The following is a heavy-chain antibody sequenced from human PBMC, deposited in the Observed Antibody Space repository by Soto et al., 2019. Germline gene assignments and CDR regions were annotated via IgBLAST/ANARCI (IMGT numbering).Heavy chain of an antibody. CDR1: GFTFSSYG. CDR3: AKARPRLPQGRGYAGGAIDY. D-gene: IGHD2-15*01. CDR2: ISYDGSNK. V-gene: IGHV3-30*18. J-gene: IGHJ4*02. Sequence: GGSLRLSCAASGFTFSSYGMHWVRQAPGKGLEWVAVISYDGSNKYYADSVKGRFTISRDNSKNTLYLQMNSLRAEDTAVYYCAKARPRLPQGRGYAGGAIDYWGQGTLVTVSS.